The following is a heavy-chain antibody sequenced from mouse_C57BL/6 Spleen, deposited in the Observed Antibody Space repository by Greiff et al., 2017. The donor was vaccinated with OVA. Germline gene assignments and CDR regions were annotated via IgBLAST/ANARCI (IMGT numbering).Heavy chain of an antibody. CDR1: GYTFTDYE. CDR3: TRCGTFRSYAMDY. J-gene: IGHJ4*01. CDR2: IDPETGGT. V-gene: IGHV1-15*01. D-gene: IGHD2-14*01. Sequence: VQLQQSGAELVRPGASVTLSCKASGYTFTDYEMHWVKQTPVHGLAWIGAIDPETGGTAYNQKFKGKAILTADKSSSTAYMELRSLTSEDSAVYYCTRCGTFRSYAMDYWGQGTSVTVSS.